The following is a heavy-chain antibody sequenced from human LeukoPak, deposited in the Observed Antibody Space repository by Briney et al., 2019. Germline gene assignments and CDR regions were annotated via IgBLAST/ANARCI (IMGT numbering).Heavy chain of an antibody. D-gene: IGHD6-13*01. CDR1: GFTFSNYG. J-gene: IGHJ6*02. CDR3: ARGGWAAAGNDYYYGMDV. Sequence: GGSLRLSCAASGFTFSNYGMHWVRQAPGKGLEGVAVISYDGSSKYYADSVKGRFTISRDNSKNTLYLQMNSLRAEDTAVYYCARGGWAAAGNDYYYGMDVWGQGSTVTVSS. V-gene: IGHV3-30*03. CDR2: ISYDGSSK.